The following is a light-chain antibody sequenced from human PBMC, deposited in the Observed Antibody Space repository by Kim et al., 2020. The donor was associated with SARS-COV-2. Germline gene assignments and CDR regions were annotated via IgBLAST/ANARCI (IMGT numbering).Light chain of an antibody. Sequence: GGRATHSCGDSQTMTTDLAWYEQKPGQAPRLPIYETSTRATGVPARFSGSGYGTDFTLTISSLEPEDFAIYYCQQRSRWPPVLTFGGGTKVDIK. CDR1: QTMTTD. CDR3: QQRSRWPPVLT. V-gene: IGKV3-11*01. J-gene: IGKJ4*01. CDR2: ETS.